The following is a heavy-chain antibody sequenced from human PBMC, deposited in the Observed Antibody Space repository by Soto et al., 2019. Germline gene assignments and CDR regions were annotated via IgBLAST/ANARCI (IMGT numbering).Heavy chain of an antibody. Sequence: SETLSLTCTVSGGSISSYYWSWIRQPPGKGLEWIGYIYYSGSTNYNPSLKSRVTISVDTSKNQFSLKLSSVTAADTAVYYCARQRFGGVIVHAFDIWGQGTMVTVSS. CDR3: ARQRFGGVIVHAFDI. V-gene: IGHV4-59*08. CDR2: IYYSGST. D-gene: IGHD3-16*02. CDR1: GGSISSYY. J-gene: IGHJ3*02.